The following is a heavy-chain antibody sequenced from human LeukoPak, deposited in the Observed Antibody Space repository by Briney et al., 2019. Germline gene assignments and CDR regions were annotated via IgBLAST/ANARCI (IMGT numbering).Heavy chain of an antibody. CDR2: IYSGGST. Sequence: GGSLRLSCAASGFTVSSNYMSWVRQAPGKGLEWVSVIYSGGSTYYADSVKGRFTISRDNSKNTLYLQMNSLRAEDTAVYYCAKEAIVVVPAATREHSRDYWGQGTLVTVSS. J-gene: IGHJ4*02. CDR3: AKEAIVVVPAATREHSRDY. V-gene: IGHV3-53*01. D-gene: IGHD2-2*01. CDR1: GFTVSSNY.